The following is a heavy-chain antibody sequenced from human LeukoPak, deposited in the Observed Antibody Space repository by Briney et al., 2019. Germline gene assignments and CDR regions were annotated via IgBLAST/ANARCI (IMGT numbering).Heavy chain of an antibody. Sequence: PETLSLTCAVYGGSFSGYYWSWIRQPPGKGLEWIGEINHSGSTNYNPSLKSRVTISVDTSKNQFSLKLSSVTAADTAVYYCARFPRITMVRGEYWFDPWGQGTLVTVSS. CDR2: INHSGST. CDR3: ARFPRITMVRGEYWFDP. V-gene: IGHV4-34*01. J-gene: IGHJ5*02. D-gene: IGHD3-10*01. CDR1: GGSFSGYY.